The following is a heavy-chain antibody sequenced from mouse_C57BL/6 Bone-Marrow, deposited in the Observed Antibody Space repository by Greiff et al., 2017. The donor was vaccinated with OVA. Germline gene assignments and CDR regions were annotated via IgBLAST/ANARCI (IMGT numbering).Heavy chain of an antibody. CDR2: ISDGGSYT. Sequence: EVQLVESGGGLVKPGGSLKLSCAASGFTFSSYAMSWVRQTPEKRLEWVATISDGGSYTYYPDNVKGRFTISRDNAKNNLYLQMSHLKSEDTAMYYCASITTVVARYFDVWGTGTTVTVSS. D-gene: IGHD1-1*01. CDR1: GFTFSSYA. CDR3: ASITTVVARYFDV. J-gene: IGHJ1*03. V-gene: IGHV5-4*01.